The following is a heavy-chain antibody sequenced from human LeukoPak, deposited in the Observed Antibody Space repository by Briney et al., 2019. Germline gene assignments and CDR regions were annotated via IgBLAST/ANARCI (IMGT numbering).Heavy chain of an antibody. CDR1: GGSISSYY. CDR2: IYYSGST. Sequence: PSETLSLTCTVSGGSISSYYWSWIRQPPGKGLEWIGYIYYSGSTNYNPSLKSRITISVDTSKNQFPLKLSSVTAADTAVYYCARGARSSGSYYGYWGQGTLVTVSS. J-gene: IGHJ4*02. V-gene: IGHV4-59*01. D-gene: IGHD1-26*01. CDR3: ARGARSSGSYYGY.